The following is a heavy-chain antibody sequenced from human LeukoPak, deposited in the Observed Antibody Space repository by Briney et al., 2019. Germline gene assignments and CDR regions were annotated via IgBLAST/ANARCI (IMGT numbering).Heavy chain of an antibody. CDR2: INHSGST. Sequence: SETLSLTRAVYGGSFSGYYWSWIRQPPGKGLEWIGEINHSGSTNYNPSLKSRVTISVDTSKNQFSLKLSSVTAADTAVYYCARRSVDFWSGYYTSPRRLGFDLWGQGTLVTVSS. V-gene: IGHV4-34*01. D-gene: IGHD3-3*01. CDR3: ARRSVDFWSGYYTSPRRLGFDL. CDR1: GGSFSGYY. J-gene: IGHJ5*02.